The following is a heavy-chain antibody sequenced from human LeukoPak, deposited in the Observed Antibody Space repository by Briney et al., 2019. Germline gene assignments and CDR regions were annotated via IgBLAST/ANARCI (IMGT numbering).Heavy chain of an antibody. J-gene: IGHJ4*02. CDR2: IIPILGIA. CDR1: GGTFISYA. CDR3: ARVAAMVPSPIDY. Sequence: SVKVSCKASGGTFISYAISWVRQAPGQGLEWMGRIIPILGIANYAQKFQGRVTITADKSTSTAYMELSSLRSEDTAVYYCARVAAMVPSPIDYWGQGTLVTVSS. D-gene: IGHD5-18*01. V-gene: IGHV1-69*04.